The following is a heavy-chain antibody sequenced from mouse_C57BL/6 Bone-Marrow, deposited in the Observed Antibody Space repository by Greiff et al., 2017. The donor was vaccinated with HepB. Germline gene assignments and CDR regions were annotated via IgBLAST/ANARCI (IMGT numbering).Heavy chain of an antibody. Sequence: QVQLQQSGAELAKPGASVKLSCKASGYTFTSYWMHWVKQRPGQGLEWIGYINPSSGYTKYNQKFKDKATLTADKSSSTAYMQLSSLTYEDSAVYYCASSDYGSSFYWYFDVWGTGTTVTVSS. J-gene: IGHJ1*03. D-gene: IGHD1-1*01. CDR1: GYTFTSYW. CDR3: ASSDYGSSFYWYFDV. V-gene: IGHV1-7*01. CDR2: INPSSGYT.